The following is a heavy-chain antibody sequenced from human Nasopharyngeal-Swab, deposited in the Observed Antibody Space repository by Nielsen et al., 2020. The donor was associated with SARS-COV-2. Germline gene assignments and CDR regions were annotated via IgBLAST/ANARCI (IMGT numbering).Heavy chain of an antibody. Sequence: GGSLRLSCTPSGFTFSDYAMNWVRPAPGKGLEWVASITSRGDRTYYGDSVKGRFTIFRENYKNTLYLQLNSLRAEDTARYYCARFSRCDDDCPSDYWGQGTLVTVSS. CDR2: ITSRGDRT. V-gene: IGHV3-23*01. J-gene: IGHJ4*02. CDR1: GFTFSDYA. CDR3: ARFSRCDDDCPSDY. D-gene: IGHD2-21*02.